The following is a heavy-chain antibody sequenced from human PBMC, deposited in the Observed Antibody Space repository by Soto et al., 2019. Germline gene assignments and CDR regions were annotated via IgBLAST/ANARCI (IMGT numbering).Heavy chain of an antibody. Sequence: SETLSLTCTVSGGSISSGGYYWGWIRQHPGKGLEWIGYIYYSGSTYYNPSLKSRVTISVDTSKNQFSLKLSSVTAADTAVYYCARDRDSSSYNWFDPCGQGTLVTVSS. J-gene: IGHJ5*02. CDR3: ARDRDSSSYNWFDP. CDR2: IYYSGST. CDR1: GGSISSGGYY. V-gene: IGHV4-31*03. D-gene: IGHD6-6*01.